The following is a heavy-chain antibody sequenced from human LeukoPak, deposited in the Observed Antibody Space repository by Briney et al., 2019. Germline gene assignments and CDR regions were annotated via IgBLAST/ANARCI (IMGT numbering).Heavy chain of an antibody. Sequence: SETLSLTCTVSGVSISSYYWTWIRQPAGKGLEWIGRIYTSGSTSYNPSLKSRVTMSVDTSKNRFSLRLSSVTAADTAVYYCARASYCSSTSCQVDYWGQGTLDPVSS. J-gene: IGHJ4*02. V-gene: IGHV4-4*07. CDR3: ARASYCSSTSCQVDY. CDR2: IYTSGST. D-gene: IGHD2-2*01. CDR1: GVSISSYY.